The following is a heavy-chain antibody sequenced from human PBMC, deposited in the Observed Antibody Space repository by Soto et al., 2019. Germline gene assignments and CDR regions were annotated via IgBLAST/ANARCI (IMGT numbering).Heavy chain of an antibody. CDR3: ARSNCSGGSCYRAVWFDP. V-gene: IGHV1-3*01. J-gene: IGHJ5*02. D-gene: IGHD2-15*01. Sequence: ASVKVSCKASGYTFTSYAMHWVRQAPGQRLEWMGWINAGNGNTKYSQKFQGRVTITRDTSASTAYMELSSLRSEDTAVYYCARSNCSGGSCYRAVWFDPWGQGTLVTGSS. CDR2: INAGNGNT. CDR1: GYTFTSYA.